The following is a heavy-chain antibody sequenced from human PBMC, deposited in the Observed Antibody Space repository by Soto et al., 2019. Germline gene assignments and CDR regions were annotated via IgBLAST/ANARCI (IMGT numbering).Heavy chain of an antibody. CDR1: GFTFSSYA. D-gene: IGHD3-3*01. CDR2: ISYDGSNK. V-gene: IGHV3-30-3*01. Sequence: SLRLSCAASGFTFSSYAMHWVRQAPGKGLEWVAVISYDGSNKYYADSVKGRFTISRDNSKNTLYLQMNSLSAEDTAVYYCARAQSPYYDFWSGPYGMDVWGQGTTVTVSS. CDR3: ARAQSPYYDFWSGPYGMDV. J-gene: IGHJ6*02.